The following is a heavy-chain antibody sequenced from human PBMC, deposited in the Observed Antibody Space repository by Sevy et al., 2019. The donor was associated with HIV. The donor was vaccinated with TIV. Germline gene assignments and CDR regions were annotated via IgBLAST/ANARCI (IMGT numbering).Heavy chain of an antibody. CDR1: GFTFSSYA. CDR2: ISGSGGST. V-gene: IGHV3-23*01. Sequence: GGSRLSCAASGFTFSSYAMSWVRQAPGKGLEWVSAISGSGGSTYYADSVKGRFTISRDNSKNTRYLQMNSLRAEDTAVYYCAKWEYDSSGYYYPPDFDYWGQGTLVTVSS. D-gene: IGHD3-22*01. CDR3: AKWEYDSSGYYYPPDFDY. J-gene: IGHJ4*02.